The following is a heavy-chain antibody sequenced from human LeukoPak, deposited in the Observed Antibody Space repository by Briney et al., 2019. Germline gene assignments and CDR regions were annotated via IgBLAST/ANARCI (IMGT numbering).Heavy chain of an antibody. V-gene: IGHV1-8*01. D-gene: IGHD6-13*01. Sequence: ASVKVSRKASGYTFTSYDINWVRQATGQGLEWMGWMNPNSGNTGYAQKFQGRVTMTRNTSISTAYMELSSLRSEDTAVYYCTRAGIAADNSYYYGMDVWGQGTTVTVSS. CDR1: GYTFTSYD. J-gene: IGHJ6*02. CDR3: TRAGIAADNSYYYGMDV. CDR2: MNPNSGNT.